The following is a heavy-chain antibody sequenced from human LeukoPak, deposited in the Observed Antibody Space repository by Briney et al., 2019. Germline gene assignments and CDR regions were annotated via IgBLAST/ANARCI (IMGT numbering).Heavy chain of an antibody. CDR1: GYSFASYW. CDR2: IYPGDSDT. J-gene: IGHJ3*02. V-gene: IGHV5-51*01. D-gene: IGHD3-22*01. Sequence: GESLKISYKGSGYSFASYWIGWVRQMPGKGLEWMGIIYPGDSDTRYSPSFQGQVTISADKSISTAYLQWSSLKASDTAMYYCAREYDSSVSSSAFDIWGQGTMVTVSS. CDR3: AREYDSSVSSSAFDI.